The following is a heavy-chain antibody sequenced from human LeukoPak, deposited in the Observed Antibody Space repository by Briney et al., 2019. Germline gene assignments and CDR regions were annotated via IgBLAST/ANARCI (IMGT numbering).Heavy chain of an antibody. CDR2: ISGSGAGT. CDR1: RFPFSSFG. Sequence: PGGSLRLSCAGSRFPFSSFGMSWVRQAPGKGLEWVPGISGSGAGTYYADSVKGRFTISRDNSKNTLYLQMNSLRAEDTAVYYCAKDYYDSSGYVRLFDYWGQGTLVTVSS. V-gene: IGHV3-23*01. J-gene: IGHJ4*02. D-gene: IGHD3-22*01. CDR3: AKDYYDSSGYVRLFDY.